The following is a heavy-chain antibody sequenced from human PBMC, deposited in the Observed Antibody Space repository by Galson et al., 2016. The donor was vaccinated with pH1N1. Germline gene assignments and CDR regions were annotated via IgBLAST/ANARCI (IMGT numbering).Heavy chain of an antibody. CDR3: VKRPTAATGPFEY. D-gene: IGHD6-13*01. J-gene: IGHJ4*02. CDR1: GFTFSSNA. CDR2: ITASGGNT. Sequence: SLRLSCAASGFTFSSNAMSWVRQAPGKGLEWVSSITASGGNTYYADSVKGRFTISRDNSKNTLFLQMNSLRAEDTAVYYCVKRPTAATGPFEYWGQGTLVTVSS. V-gene: IGHV3-23*01.